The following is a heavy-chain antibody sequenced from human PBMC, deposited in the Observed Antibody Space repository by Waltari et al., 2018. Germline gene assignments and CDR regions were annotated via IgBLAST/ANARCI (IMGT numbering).Heavy chain of an antibody. V-gene: IGHV3-74*01. CDR3: GGGGLDGAAY. CDR1: GFTFNTFW. J-gene: IGHJ4*02. Sequence: EVQLMESGGDLVQPGGSLRLSCVVPGFTFNTFWMNWVRQAPGKGLVWVARINNEGTYTTYADSVKGRFTSSRDNAKNTLYLQMNSLRVEDTAVYYCGGGGLDGAAYWGQGTLVNVSS. CDR2: INNEGTYT. D-gene: IGHD3-16*01.